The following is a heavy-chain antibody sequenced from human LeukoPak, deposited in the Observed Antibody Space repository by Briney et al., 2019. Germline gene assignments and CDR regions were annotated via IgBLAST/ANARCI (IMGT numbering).Heavy chain of an antibody. J-gene: IGHJ4*02. CDR2: ISGSAWST. V-gene: IGHV3-23*01. CDR3: AKDTAGPSSISFEYFDY. CDR1: GFTFSSYA. D-gene: IGHD2-2*01. Sequence: GGSLRLSCAASGFTFSSYAMSWVRQAPGKGLEWVSAISGSAWSTYYADSVKGRFTVSRDNSKNTLYLQMNSLRVEDTAVYYCAKDTAGPSSISFEYFDYWGQGTLVTVSS.